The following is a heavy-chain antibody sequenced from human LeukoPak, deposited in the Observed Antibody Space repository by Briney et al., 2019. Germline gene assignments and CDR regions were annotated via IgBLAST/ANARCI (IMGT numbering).Heavy chain of an antibody. D-gene: IGHD6-19*01. CDR1: GFTFSNYG. CDR3: AREWGPIAVSGGPGY. J-gene: IGHJ4*02. V-gene: IGHV3-33*01. Sequence: PGGSLRLSCAASGFTFSNYGMHWVRQAPGKGLEWVALIWFDGRNKFHADSVKGRFTISRDNSKNTLFLQMNSLRAEDTALYYCAREWGPIAVSGGPGYWGQGALVTVSS. CDR2: IWFDGRNK.